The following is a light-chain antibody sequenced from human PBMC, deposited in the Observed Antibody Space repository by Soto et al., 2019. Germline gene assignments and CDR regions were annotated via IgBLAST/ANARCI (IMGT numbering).Light chain of an antibody. V-gene: IGLV1-40*01. CDR3: QSCGISLSGSVV. CDR1: SSNIGAGYD. Sequence: QSVLTQPPSVSGAPGQRVTISCTGSSSNIGAGYDVHWYQQLPGTAPKLLIYGNSNRPSGVPDRFSGSKSGTSASLAITGLQAEDEADYYCQSCGISLSGSVVFGGGTKLTVL. J-gene: IGLJ2*01. CDR2: GNS.